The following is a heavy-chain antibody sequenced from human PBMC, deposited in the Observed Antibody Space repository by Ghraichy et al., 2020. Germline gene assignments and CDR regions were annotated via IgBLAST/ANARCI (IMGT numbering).Heavy chain of an antibody. D-gene: IGHD6-19*01. CDR1: GFTFDSYA. Sequence: GGSLRLSCAASGFTFDSYAMGWVRQAPGKGLEWVSSITTSGESTYYADSVKGRFTVSRDNSQDTLFLQLNSLRAEDTAIYFCAKEYGASGWYFYDYWGQGTPVTVSS. CDR2: ITTSGEST. CDR3: AKEYGASGWYFYDY. J-gene: IGHJ4*02. V-gene: IGHV3-23*01.